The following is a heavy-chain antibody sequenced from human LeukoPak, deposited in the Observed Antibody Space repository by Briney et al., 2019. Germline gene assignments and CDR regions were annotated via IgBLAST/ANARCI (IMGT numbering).Heavy chain of an antibody. Sequence: QSGGSLTLSCAASGFTFDDYAMPWVRQPPGKGLELVSGISWNSRSIGYADSVNGRLTTSRDNATTTLYLQMNSLRAEDTAVYYCAKGYCSSTSCFYYYYGMDVWGQGTTVTVSS. CDR3: AKGYCSSTSCFYYYYGMDV. CDR2: ISWNSRSI. V-gene: IGHV3-9*01. D-gene: IGHD2-2*01. CDR1: GFTFDDYA. J-gene: IGHJ6*01.